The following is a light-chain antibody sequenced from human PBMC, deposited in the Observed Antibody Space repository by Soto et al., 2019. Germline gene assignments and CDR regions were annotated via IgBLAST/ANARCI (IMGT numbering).Light chain of an antibody. Sequence: QSALTQPPSVSGAPGQRVTISCTGSSSNIGAGYDVHWYQHLPGTAPKLLIYGNSNRPSGVPDRFSGSKSGTSASLAITGLQAEDEADYYCQSYDSSLSVVVFGGGTKLTVL. CDR3: QSYDSSLSVVV. CDR1: SSNIGAGYD. J-gene: IGLJ2*01. CDR2: GNS. V-gene: IGLV1-40*01.